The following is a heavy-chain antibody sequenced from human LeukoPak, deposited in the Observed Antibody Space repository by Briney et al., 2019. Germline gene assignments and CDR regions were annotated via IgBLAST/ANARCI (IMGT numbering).Heavy chain of an antibody. J-gene: IGHJ4*02. Sequence: GGSLRLSCSASGFTFSSYAMSWVGQAPGKGLEWVSTFSCSGDNTYYADSVKGRFTITRDNFKNTLYLQMNSLRAEDTAVYYCAKSGLIRFDYWGQGTLVTASS. V-gene: IGHV3-23*01. CDR3: AKSGLIRFDY. CDR2: FSCSGDNT. D-gene: IGHD2-15*01. CDR1: GFTFSSYA.